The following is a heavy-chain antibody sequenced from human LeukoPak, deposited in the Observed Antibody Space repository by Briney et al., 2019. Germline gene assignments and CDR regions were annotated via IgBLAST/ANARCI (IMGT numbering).Heavy chain of an antibody. CDR1: GFTFSSYD. CDR3: ARDGLAVAGTVYYYGMDV. J-gene: IGHJ6*02. D-gene: IGHD6-19*01. CDR2: ISFDGSNK. V-gene: IGHV3-30*03. Sequence: GGSPRLSCAASGFTFSSYDMHWVRPAPGKGLEWGAVISFDGSNKNYPDSVKGRFTISRDNSKNTLYLQMNSLRPEDTAVYYCARDGLAVAGTVYYYGMDVWGQGTTVTVSS.